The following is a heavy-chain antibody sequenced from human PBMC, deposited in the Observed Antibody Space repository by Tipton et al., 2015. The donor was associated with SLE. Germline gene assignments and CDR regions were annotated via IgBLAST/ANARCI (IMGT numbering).Heavy chain of an antibody. J-gene: IGHJ4*02. CDR3: AGVKSIFGVVIIDY. D-gene: IGHD3-3*01. CDR2: IYTSGST. Sequence: TLSLTCTVSGGSISSGSYYWSWIRQPAGKGLEWIGHIYTSGSTNYNPSLKSRVPISVDTSKNQFSLKLSSVTAADTAVYYCAGVKSIFGVVIIDYWGQGSLVTVSS. V-gene: IGHV4-61*09. CDR1: GGSISSGSYY.